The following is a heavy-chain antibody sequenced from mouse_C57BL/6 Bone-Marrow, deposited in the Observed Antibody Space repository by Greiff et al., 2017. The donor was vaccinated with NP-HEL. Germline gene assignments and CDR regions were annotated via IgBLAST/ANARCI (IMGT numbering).Heavy chain of an antibody. CDR1: GYTFTSYD. CDR2: IYPRAGST. Sequence: QVQLQQSGPELVQPGASVKLSCKASGYTFTSYDINWVKQRPGQGLEWIGWIYPRAGSTTYNEKFTGKATLTVDTSSSTAYMELHSLTSEDSAVYGCARSGSSYPAWFAYWGQGTLVTVSA. V-gene: IGHV1-85*01. J-gene: IGHJ3*01. D-gene: IGHD1-1*01. CDR3: ARSGSSYPAWFAY.